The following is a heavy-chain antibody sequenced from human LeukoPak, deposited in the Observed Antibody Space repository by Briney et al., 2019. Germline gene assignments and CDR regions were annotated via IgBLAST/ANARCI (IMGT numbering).Heavy chain of an antibody. J-gene: IGHJ4*02. CDR3: VRESRFPPVDSDFDY. V-gene: IGHV3-7*01. CDR2: IKQDGSER. Sequence: GGSLRLSCAASGFSFSTYWMTWVRQAPGKGLEWVANIKQDGSERNYGDSVKGRFTISRDNAKNSLYLQMNSLRAEDTALYYCVRESRFPPVDSDFDYWGQGTLVTVSS. D-gene: IGHD3-3*01. CDR1: GFSFSTYW.